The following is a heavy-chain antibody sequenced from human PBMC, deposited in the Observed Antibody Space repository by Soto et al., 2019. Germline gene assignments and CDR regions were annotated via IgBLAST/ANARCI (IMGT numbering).Heavy chain of an antibody. CDR2: IYYSGST. D-gene: IGHD3-22*01. V-gene: IGHV4-39*01. J-gene: IGHJ4*02. CDR1: GGSISSSSYY. Sequence: SETLSLTCTVSGGSISSSSYYWGWIRQPPGKGLEWIGSIYYSGSTYYNPSLKSRVTISVDTSKDQFSLKLSSVTAADTAVYYYARHVRLYYYDSSGYYYDYWGQGTLVTVSS. CDR3: ARHVRLYYYDSSGYYYDY.